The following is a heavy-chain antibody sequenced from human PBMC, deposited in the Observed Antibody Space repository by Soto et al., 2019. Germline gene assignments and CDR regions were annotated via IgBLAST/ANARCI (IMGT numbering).Heavy chain of an antibody. CDR2: IYPGDSDT. Sequence: EVQLVQSGAEVKKPGESLKISCKGSGYSFTSYWIGWVRQMPGKGLEWMGIIYPGDSDTRYSPSFQGQVTISADKSISTAYLQWSSLKASDTAMYYCARATYYYDSSGYYYPRNDAFDIWGQGTMVTVSS. CDR3: ARATYYYDSSGYYYPRNDAFDI. CDR1: GYSFTSYW. V-gene: IGHV5-51*01. D-gene: IGHD3-22*01. J-gene: IGHJ3*02.